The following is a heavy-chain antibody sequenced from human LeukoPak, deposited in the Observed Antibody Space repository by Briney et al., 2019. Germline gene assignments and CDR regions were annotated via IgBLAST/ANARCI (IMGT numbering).Heavy chain of an antibody. CDR1: GFTFSSYW. D-gene: IGHD3-9*01. CDR2: IKQDGSEK. V-gene: IGHV3-7*01. J-gene: IGHJ4*02. Sequence: GGSLRLSCAASGFTFSSYWMSWVRQAPGKGLEWVANIKQDGSEKYYVDSVKGRFTISRDNAKNSLYLQMNSLRAEDTAVYYCARDGSILTGGGWNDYWGQGTLVTVSS. CDR3: ARDGSILTGGGWNDY.